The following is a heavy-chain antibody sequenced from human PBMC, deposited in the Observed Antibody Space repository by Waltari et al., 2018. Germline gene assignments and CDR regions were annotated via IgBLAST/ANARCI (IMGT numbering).Heavy chain of an antibody. D-gene: IGHD4-17*01. V-gene: IGHV5-51*01. CDR3: ARHRVTNFYAYMDV. J-gene: IGHJ6*03. CDR1: AYSFSTYW. CDR2: IYPDDSDI. Sequence: EVQLVQSGAEVTKPGESLKISCQGSAYSFSTYWTGWVRQMPGKGLEWMGLIYPDDSDIRYSPSFRGQVTISADKSISTAYLQWSSLKATDTAIYYCARHRVTNFYAYMDVWGKGTTVTVSS.